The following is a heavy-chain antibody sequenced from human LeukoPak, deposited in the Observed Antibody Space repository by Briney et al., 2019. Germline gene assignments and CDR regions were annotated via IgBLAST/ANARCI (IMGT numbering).Heavy chain of an antibody. CDR1: GFTFSSYA. V-gene: IGHV3-30-3*01. CDR3: ARVQWELLYPDY. D-gene: IGHD1-26*01. Sequence: GGSLRLSCAASGFTFSSYAMHWVRQAPGKGLEWGALISYDESYRYYAESVKGRFTISRDNSKNTLYLQMNSLRADDTAVYYCARVQWELLYPDYWGQGTLVTVSS. J-gene: IGHJ4*02. CDR2: ISYDESYR.